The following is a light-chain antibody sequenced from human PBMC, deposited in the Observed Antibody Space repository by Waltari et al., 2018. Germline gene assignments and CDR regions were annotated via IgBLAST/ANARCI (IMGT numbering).Light chain of an antibody. V-gene: IGLV1-40*01. J-gene: IGLJ2*01. CDR3: QSFDRGLSEYV. CDR2: DDK. Sequence: QSVLTQPPSLSGAPGQRVTISCSGRSSNIRAGYPVHWYQQFPGTAPKLIIHDDKDRPSGVPDRFSGSTSGTSATLAITDLQAEDEASYYCQSFDRGLSEYVFGGGTQVTVL. CDR1: SSNIRAGYP.